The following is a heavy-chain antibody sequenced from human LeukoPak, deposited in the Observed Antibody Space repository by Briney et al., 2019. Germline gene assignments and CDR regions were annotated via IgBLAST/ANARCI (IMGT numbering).Heavy chain of an antibody. CDR3: ARPYGGQGY. Sequence: GGSLRLSCAASGFTFSNHEMNWVRQAPGKGPEWLSYISSSGGTIYHADSVKGRFTISRDNARNSLYLHMNSLRAEDTAVYYCARPYGGQGYWGQGTLVTVSS. CDR1: GFTFSNHE. CDR2: ISSSGGTI. J-gene: IGHJ4*02. V-gene: IGHV3-48*03. D-gene: IGHD4-23*01.